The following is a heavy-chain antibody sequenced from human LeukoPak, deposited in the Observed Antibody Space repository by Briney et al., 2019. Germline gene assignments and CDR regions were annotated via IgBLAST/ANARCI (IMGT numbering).Heavy chain of an antibody. CDR1: GFTFDDHA. V-gene: IGHV3-9*01. J-gene: IGHJ4*02. CDR3: AINGGGDSGYGNFDY. Sequence: PGRTLRLSCAVSGFTFDDHAMHWVRQVPGKGLEWVSGINWNSDSIGYADSVKGRFTTSRDNAKNSLYLQMNSLRAEDTAFYYCAINGGGDSGYGNFDYWGQGTLVTVSS. D-gene: IGHD5-12*01. CDR2: INWNSDSI.